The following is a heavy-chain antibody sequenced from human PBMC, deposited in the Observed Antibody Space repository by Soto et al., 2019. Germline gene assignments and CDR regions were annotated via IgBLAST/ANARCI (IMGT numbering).Heavy chain of an antibody. J-gene: IGHJ3*02. V-gene: IGHV4-39*01. CDR3: ARHADRGSYSRAFDI. CDR2: IFYDGST. CDR1: GGSISSTNW. D-gene: IGHD1-26*01. Sequence: SETLSLTCVVSGGSISSTNWWTWVRQTPGRGLEWIGSIFYDGSTYYNPSLKSRVTTSVDASKNQFSVKLSSVTATDTAVYYCARHADRGSYSRAFDIWGQGTMVTVSS.